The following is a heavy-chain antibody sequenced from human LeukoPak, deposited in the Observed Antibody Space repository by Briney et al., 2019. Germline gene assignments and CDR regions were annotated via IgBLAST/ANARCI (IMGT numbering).Heavy chain of an antibody. CDR2: VYYSGST. Sequence: SETLSLTCTVSGGSISSSSYYWGWIRQPPGKGLEWIGSVYYSGSTYYNPSLKSRVTISVDTSKNQFSLKLSSVTAADTAVYYCARASGLWFGELSYFDYWGQGTLVTVSS. J-gene: IGHJ4*02. CDR3: ARASGLWFGELSYFDY. CDR1: GGSISSSSYY. V-gene: IGHV4-39*07. D-gene: IGHD3-10*01.